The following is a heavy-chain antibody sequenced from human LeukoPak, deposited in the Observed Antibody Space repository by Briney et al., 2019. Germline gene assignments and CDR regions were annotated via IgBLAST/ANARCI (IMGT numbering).Heavy chain of an antibody. Sequence: ASVKVSCKASGYTFTGYYMHWVRQAPGQGLEWMGRINPNSGGTNYAQKFQGRVTMTRDTFISTAYMELSRLRSDDTAVYYCARDPDFGEQLVLYYYGMDVWGQGTTVTVSS. CDR2: INPNSGGT. V-gene: IGHV1-2*06. CDR3: ARDPDFGEQLVLYYYGMDV. D-gene: IGHD6-6*01. CDR1: GYTFTGYY. J-gene: IGHJ6*02.